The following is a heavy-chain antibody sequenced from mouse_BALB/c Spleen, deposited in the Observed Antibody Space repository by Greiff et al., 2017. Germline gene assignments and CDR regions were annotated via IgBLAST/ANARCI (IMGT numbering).Heavy chain of an antibody. CDR3: AREGVRRGYFDY. Sequence: EVKLMESGGGLVKPGGSLKLSCAASGFTFSSYAMSWVRQSPEKRLEWVAEISSGGSSTYYPDTVTGRFTISRDNAKNTLYLEMSSLRSEDTAMYYCAREGVRRGYFDYWGQGTTLTVSS. CDR1: GFTFSSYA. CDR2: ISSGGSST. V-gene: IGHV5-9-4*01. D-gene: IGHD2-14*01. J-gene: IGHJ2*01.